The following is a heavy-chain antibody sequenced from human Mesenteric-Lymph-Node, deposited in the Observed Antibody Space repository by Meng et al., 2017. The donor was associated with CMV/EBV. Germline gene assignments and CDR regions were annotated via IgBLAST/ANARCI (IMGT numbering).Heavy chain of an antibody. CDR3: AGGSAVGITGTTWGY. CDR1: GFTFSSYE. Sequence: GESLKISCAASGFTFSSYEMNWVRQAPGKGLEWVSYISSSGSTIYYADSVKGRFTISRDNAKNSLYLQMNSLRAEDTAVYYCAGGSAVGITGTTWGYWGQGTLVTVSS. V-gene: IGHV3-48*03. CDR2: ISSSGSTI. D-gene: IGHD1-7*01. J-gene: IGHJ4*02.